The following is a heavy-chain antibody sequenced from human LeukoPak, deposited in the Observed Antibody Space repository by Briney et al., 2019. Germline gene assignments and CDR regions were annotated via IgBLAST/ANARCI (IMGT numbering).Heavy chain of an antibody. CDR3: ARIGYSSSSFDY. CDR2: IKQDGSQK. Sequence: PGGSLRLSCAASGFVFSNYWMSWVRQAPDKGLEWVANIKQDGSQKYYLDSVKGRFTVSRDNARNSVSLQMNSLRAEDTAVYYCARIGYSSSSFDYWGQGALVTVSS. V-gene: IGHV3-7*01. D-gene: IGHD6-6*01. J-gene: IGHJ4*02. CDR1: GFVFSNYW.